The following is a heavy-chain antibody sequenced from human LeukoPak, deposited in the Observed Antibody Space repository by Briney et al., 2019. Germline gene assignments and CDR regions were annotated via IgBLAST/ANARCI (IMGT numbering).Heavy chain of an antibody. CDR2: IYYSGST. J-gene: IGHJ4*02. Sequence: SETLSLTCTVSGGSISSSSYYWGWIRQPPGKGLEWIGSIYYSGSTYYNPSLKSRVTISVDKSKSQFSLRLSSVTAADTAVYYCARAEIAVAGYYFDYWGQGTLVTVSS. D-gene: IGHD6-19*01. CDR3: ARAEIAVAGYYFDY. CDR1: GGSISSSSYY. V-gene: IGHV4-39*07.